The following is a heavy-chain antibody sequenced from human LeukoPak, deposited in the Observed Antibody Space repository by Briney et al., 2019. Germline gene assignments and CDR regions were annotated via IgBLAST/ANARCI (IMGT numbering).Heavy chain of an antibody. V-gene: IGHV4-39*07. CDR2: IYYSGST. Sequence: SETLSLTCTVSGGSISSGSYYWGRIRQPPGKGLEWIGSIYYSGSTYYNPSLKSRITVSLDTSKNQFSLKLSSVTAADTAVYYCARDKTFEVVNFFDYWGQGTLVTVSS. J-gene: IGHJ4*02. CDR3: ARDKTFEVVNFFDY. CDR1: GGSISSGSYY. D-gene: IGHD3-3*01.